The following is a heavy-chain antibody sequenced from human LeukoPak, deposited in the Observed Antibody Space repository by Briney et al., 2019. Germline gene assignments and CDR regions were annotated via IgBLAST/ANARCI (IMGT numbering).Heavy chain of an antibody. D-gene: IGHD3-22*01. CDR1: GGSIRSGDYY. CDR2: IYNTGST. CDR3: ARDHDSNNYHPRRHYFDL. V-gene: IGHV4-31*03. J-gene: IGHJ2*01. Sequence: ASQTLSLTCNVSGGSIRSGDYYWNWIRQHPGKGLEWIAKIYNTGSTYYNPSLRSRLSLSIDTSKNQFSLKLSSVTAADTAMYYCARDHDSNNYHPRRHYFDLWGRGTLVTVSS.